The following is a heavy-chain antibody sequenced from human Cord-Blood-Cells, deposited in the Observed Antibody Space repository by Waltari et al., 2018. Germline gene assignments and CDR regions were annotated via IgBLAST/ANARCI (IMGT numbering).Heavy chain of an antibody. Sequence: QVQLQQWGAGLLKPSETLSLTCAVYGGSFSGYYWSWIRQPPGKGLEWIGEINHSGSTNYNPSLKSRVTISVDTSKNQFSLKLSSVTAADTAVYYCARRSPLGINRAWVYWYFDLWGRGTLVTVSS. D-gene: IGHD7-27*01. V-gene: IGHV4-34*01. CDR1: GGSFSGYY. J-gene: IGHJ2*01. CDR2: INHSGST. CDR3: ARRSPLGINRAWVYWYFDL.